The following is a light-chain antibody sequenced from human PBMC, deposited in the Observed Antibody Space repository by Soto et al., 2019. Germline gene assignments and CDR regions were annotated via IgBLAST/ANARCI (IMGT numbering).Light chain of an antibody. CDR2: AAS. Sequence: IQLTQSPSSLSASVGDRVTITCRASQGISSYLAWFQQKPGKAPKLLIYAASTLQSGVPSRFRGSGSGADFALTFSGLHPKDFATYYDHQVNSYPMSTFGPGTRLEIK. CDR3: HQVNSYPMST. J-gene: IGKJ5*01. V-gene: IGKV1-9*01. CDR1: QGISSY.